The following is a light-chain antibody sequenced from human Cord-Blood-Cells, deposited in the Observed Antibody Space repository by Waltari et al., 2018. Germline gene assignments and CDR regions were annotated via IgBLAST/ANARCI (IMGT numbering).Light chain of an antibody. V-gene: IGKV1-5*01. J-gene: IGKJ1*01. CDR1: QSISSW. CDR3: QQYNSYWT. Sequence: DIQMTQSPSTLSASVRDRVTIPCRASQSISSWLAWYQQKPGKAPKLLVYDASSLESGVPSRFSGSGSGTEFTLTISSLQPDDFATYYCQQYNSYWTFGQGTKVEIK. CDR2: DAS.